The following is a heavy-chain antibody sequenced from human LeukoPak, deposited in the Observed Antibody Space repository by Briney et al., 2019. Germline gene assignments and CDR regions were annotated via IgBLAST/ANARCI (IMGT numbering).Heavy chain of an antibody. CDR1: GFTIRTNY. D-gene: IGHD3-3*01. Sequence: GGSLRLSCAASGFTIRTNYMSWVPQAPGKGLEWVSVIYSGGNTYYADSVKGRFTISRDNSKNRVYLQMNSLRAEDTAVYFCASRTTIFGPSNYWGQGTLVTVSS. J-gene: IGHJ4*02. CDR2: IYSGGNT. CDR3: ASRTTIFGPSNY. V-gene: IGHV3-53*01.